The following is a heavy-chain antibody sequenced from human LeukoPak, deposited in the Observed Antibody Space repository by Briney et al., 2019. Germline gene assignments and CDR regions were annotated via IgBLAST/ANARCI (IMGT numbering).Heavy chain of an antibody. CDR2: IYHSGST. J-gene: IGHJ3*02. Sequence: SETLSLTCAVSGYSISSGYYWGWIRAPAGKGLEWIGSIYHSGSTYYNPSLKSRVTISVDTSKNQFSLKLSSVTAADTAVYYCARHRGTRLGAFDILGQGTMVTVSS. CDR1: GYSISSGYY. D-gene: IGHD1-7*01. CDR3: ARHRGTRLGAFDI. V-gene: IGHV4-38-2*01.